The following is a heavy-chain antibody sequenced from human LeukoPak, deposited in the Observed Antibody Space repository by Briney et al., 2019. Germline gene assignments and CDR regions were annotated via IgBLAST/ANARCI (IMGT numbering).Heavy chain of an antibody. Sequence: SETLSLTFSVYGGSFSGYDWSWIRQPPGKGLELIGEINHSASTNYNPSRESRVPISVDESKNQFSLKLSSVTAADTAVYYCARGIRDGYNPNWFDPWGQGTLVTVSS. J-gene: IGHJ5*02. D-gene: IGHD5-24*01. CDR1: GGSFSGYD. CDR2: INHSAST. V-gene: IGHV4-34*01. CDR3: ARGIRDGYNPNWFDP.